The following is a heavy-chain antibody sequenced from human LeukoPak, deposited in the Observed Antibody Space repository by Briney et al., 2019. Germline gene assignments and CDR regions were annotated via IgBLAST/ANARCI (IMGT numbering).Heavy chain of an antibody. V-gene: IGHV3-7*01. CDR2: INEDGSVQ. J-gene: IGHJ4*02. CDR3: ATRESSMARSH. D-gene: IGHD3-10*01. Sequence: PGGSLRLSCVASGFIFSDFWMNWVRLVPGKGLDWVANINEDGSVQDYVGCVRGRFTISRDNAKNSLYLHMNSVRVEDTAVYYCATRESSMARSHWGQGTLVTISS. CDR1: GFIFSDFW.